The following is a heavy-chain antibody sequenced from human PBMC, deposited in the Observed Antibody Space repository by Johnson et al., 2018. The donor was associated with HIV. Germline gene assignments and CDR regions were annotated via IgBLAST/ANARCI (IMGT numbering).Heavy chain of an antibody. J-gene: IGHJ3*02. CDR1: GFTFSSYA. D-gene: IGHD2-21*01. Sequence: VQLVESGGGLVQPGGSLRLSCAASGFTFSSYAMSWVRQAPGKGLEWVSAISGSGGSTYYADSVKGRFTISRDNSKNTLYLQMNSLRPEDTALYYCARRVALIYSFDIWGQGTMVAVSS. CDR2: ISGSGGST. V-gene: IGHV3-23*04. CDR3: ARRVALIYSFDI.